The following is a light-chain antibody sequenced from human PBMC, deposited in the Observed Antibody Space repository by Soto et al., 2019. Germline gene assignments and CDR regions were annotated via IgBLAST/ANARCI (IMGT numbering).Light chain of an antibody. V-gene: IGKV1-13*02. CDR2: DGS. J-gene: IGKJ5*01. Sequence: AIPLTQSPSSLSASVGDRVTITCRASQGVSSALAWYQQKPGKPPKVLIYDGSSLQSGVPLRFRGSGSGTEFTLTITVLQPEGLGTYYCQHFQRDPFTYGQGTRLEIK. CDR1: QGVSSA. CDR3: QHFQRDPFT.